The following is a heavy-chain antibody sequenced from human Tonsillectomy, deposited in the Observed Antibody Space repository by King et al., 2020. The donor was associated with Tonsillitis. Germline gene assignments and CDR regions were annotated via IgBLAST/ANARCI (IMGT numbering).Heavy chain of an antibody. CDR1: GFTFSSYG. Sequence: QVQLVESGGGVVQPGRSLRLSCAASGFTFSSYGMHWVRQAPGKGLEWVAFISYDGSNKHYADSVKGRFTISRDNSKNTLYVQMNRLRGEDTAVYYCATDIWELSSYSGMEVWGQGNTVTASS. J-gene: IGHJ6*01. V-gene: IGHV3-30*03. D-gene: IGHD3-10*01. CDR2: ISYDGSNK. CDR3: ATDIWELSSYSGMEV.